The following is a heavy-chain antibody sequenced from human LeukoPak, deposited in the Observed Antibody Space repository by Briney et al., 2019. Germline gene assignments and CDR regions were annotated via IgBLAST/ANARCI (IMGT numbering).Heavy chain of an antibody. V-gene: IGHV3-23*01. J-gene: IGHJ3*02. CDR3: AKDPGFYGVLDAFDI. CDR2: ISGSGGST. Sequence: PGGSLRLSCAASGFTFSSYAMSWVRQAPGKGLEWVSAISGSGGSTYYADSVKGRFTISRDNSKNTLYLQMSSLRAEDTAVYYCAKDPGFYGVLDAFDIWGQGTMVTVSS. D-gene: IGHD4-17*01. CDR1: GFTFSSYA.